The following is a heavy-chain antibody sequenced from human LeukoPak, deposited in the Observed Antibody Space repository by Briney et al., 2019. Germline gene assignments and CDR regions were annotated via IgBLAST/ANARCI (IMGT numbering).Heavy chain of an antibody. CDR1: GYSFTSYW. CDR2: IYPGDSDT. J-gene: IGHJ4*02. Sequence: GESLKISCKGSGYSFTSYWIGWVRQMPGKGLEWMGIIYPGDSDTRYSPSFQGQVTISADKSISTAYLQWSSLKASDTAMYYCARLRKYYDFWSGYGIHFDYWGQGTLVAVSS. V-gene: IGHV5-51*01. D-gene: IGHD3-3*01. CDR3: ARLRKYYDFWSGYGIHFDY.